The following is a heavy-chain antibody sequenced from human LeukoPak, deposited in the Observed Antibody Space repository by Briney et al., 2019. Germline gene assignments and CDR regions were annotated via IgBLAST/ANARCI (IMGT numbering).Heavy chain of an antibody. D-gene: IGHD3-3*01. CDR1: GYTLTGYY. J-gene: IGHJ4*02. CDR3: ARGRSENYLDS. V-gene: IGHV1-2*02. CDR2: INPNSGGT. Sequence: ASVKVSCKASGYTLTGYYMHWVRQGPGQGLEWMGWINPNSGGTNYAQKFQGRVTMTRDTSISTAYLELSRLGSDDTAVYYCARGRSENYLDSWGQGTLVTVSS.